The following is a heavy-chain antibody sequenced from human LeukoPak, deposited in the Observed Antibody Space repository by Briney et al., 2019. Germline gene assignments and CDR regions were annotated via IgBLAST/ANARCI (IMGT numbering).Heavy chain of an antibody. J-gene: IGHJ4*02. CDR2: INSDGNST. V-gene: IGHV3-74*01. CDR1: AFTFSSYW. Sequence: HPGGSLRLSCAASAFTFSSYWMHWVRQAPGKGLVWVSRINSDGNSTNYADSVKGRFTISRDNAKNTLYLQMNSLRAEDTAVYYCASDFWSGYYTPMGVNYWGQGTLVTVSS. CDR3: ASDFWSGYYTPMGVNY. D-gene: IGHD3-3*01.